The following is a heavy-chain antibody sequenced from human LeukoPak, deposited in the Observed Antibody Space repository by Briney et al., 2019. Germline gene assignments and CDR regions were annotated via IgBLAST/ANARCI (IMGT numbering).Heavy chain of an antibody. CDR2: ISYDGSKK. CDR3: ARDILYCWTSRCYAYDY. CDR1: GFAFSTYA. J-gene: IGHJ4*02. Sequence: GGSLRLSCAASGFAFSTYAIHWVRQAPGEGPEWVAVISYDGSKKYYADSVKGRFTISRDNSKNTVYLEMNSLRSEDTAGYHFARDILYCWTSRCYAYDYWGQGTLVTVSS. V-gene: IGHV3-30-3*01. D-gene: IGHD2-8*02.